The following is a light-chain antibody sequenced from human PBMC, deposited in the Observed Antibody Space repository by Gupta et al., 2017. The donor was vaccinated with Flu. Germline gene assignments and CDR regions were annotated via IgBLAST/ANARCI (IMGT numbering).Light chain of an antibody. CDR2: GAS. J-gene: IGKJ4*01. CDR3: QQSYSTTLT. Sequence: DIQMTQSPSSLSASVGDSVTITCRASQNIDNYLFWYQQKPGKAPKLLISGASTLQSGVPPRFSGSGSGTDFTLTISSLQPDDFATYYCQQSYSTTLTFGGGTKVDIK. V-gene: IGKV1-39*01. CDR1: QNIDNY.